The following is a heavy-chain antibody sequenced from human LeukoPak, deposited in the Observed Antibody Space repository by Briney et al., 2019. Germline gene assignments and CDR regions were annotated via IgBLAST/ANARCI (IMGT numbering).Heavy chain of an antibody. V-gene: IGHV1-58*01. CDR2: IVVGSGNT. Sequence: SVKVSCKASGFTFTSSAVQWVRQARGQRLEWIGWIVVGSGNTNYAQKFQERVTITRDMSTSTAYMELSSLRSEDTAVYYCAALFRDYYDSSGYLGVDYWGQGTLVTVSS. CDR3: AALFRDYYDSSGYLGVDY. CDR1: GFTFTSSA. D-gene: IGHD3-22*01. J-gene: IGHJ4*02.